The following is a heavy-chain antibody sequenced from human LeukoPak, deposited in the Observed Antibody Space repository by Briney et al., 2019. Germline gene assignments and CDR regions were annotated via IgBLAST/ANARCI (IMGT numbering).Heavy chain of an antibody. J-gene: IGHJ4*02. V-gene: IGHV3-21*01. D-gene: IGHD1-26*01. CDR3: AREGWRGSYYLGYDY. CDR1: GFTFSNAW. Sequence: GGSLRLSCAASGFTFSNAWMSWVRQAPGKGLEWVSSISSSSSYIYYADSVKGRFTISRDNAKNSLYLQMNSLRAEDTAVYYCAREGWRGSYYLGYDYWGQGTLVTVSS. CDR2: ISSSSSYI.